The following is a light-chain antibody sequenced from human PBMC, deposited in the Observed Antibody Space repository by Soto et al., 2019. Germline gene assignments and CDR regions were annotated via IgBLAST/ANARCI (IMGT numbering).Light chain of an antibody. J-gene: IGKJ1*01. CDR1: QSVSSN. CDR3: QQYNTWPVT. Sequence: EIVMTQSPATLSVSPGERATLSCRASQSVSSNLAWYQQKPGQAPRLLIYGASTRATGIPARFSGSGSGTEFTLTISSLQSEDFAFYYCQQYNTWPVTFGKGTRVDIK. V-gene: IGKV3-15*01. CDR2: GAS.